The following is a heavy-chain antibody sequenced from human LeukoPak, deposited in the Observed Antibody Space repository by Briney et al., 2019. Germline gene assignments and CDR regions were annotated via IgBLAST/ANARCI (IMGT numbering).Heavy chain of an antibody. CDR2: ISSDGNT. V-gene: IGHV3-53*01. CDR1: GFTVNNNY. Sequence: GGSLRLSCAASGFTVNNNYMSWVRQAPGKGLEWVSVISSDGNTYYTDSVEGRFTISRDDAKNSLFLQMNSLRVEDTAIYYCARGGTGSENDYWGQGILVTVSS. J-gene: IGHJ4*02. CDR3: ARGGTGSENDY. D-gene: IGHD3-9*01.